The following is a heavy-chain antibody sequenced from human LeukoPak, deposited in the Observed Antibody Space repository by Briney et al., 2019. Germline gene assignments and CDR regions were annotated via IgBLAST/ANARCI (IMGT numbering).Heavy chain of an antibody. V-gene: IGHV4-59*08. J-gene: IGHJ5*02. CDR3: ARRGPGSYYPSSEGHNWFDP. CDR2: IYYSGST. D-gene: IGHD3-10*01. Sequence: PSETLSLTCTVSGGSISSYYWSWIRQPPGKGLEWIGYIYYSGSTNYNPSLKSRVTISVDTSKNQFSLKLSSVTAADTAVYYCARRGPGSYYPSSEGHNWFDPWGQGTLVTVSS. CDR1: GGSISSYY.